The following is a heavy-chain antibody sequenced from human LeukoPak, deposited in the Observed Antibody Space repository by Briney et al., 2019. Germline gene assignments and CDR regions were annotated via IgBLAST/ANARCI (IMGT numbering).Heavy chain of an antibody. CDR3: AKGGYDYIEVGYFDY. V-gene: IGHV3-23*01. CDR1: GFTFSNYA. J-gene: IGHJ4*02. D-gene: IGHD5-12*01. CDR2: VIGSVAST. Sequence: SGGSLRLSCAASGFTFSNYAMSWVRQSPGKGLEWVSMVIGSVASTFYADSVKGRFTISRDNSKNTLYLQMNSLRAEDTAVYYCAKGGYDYIEVGYFDYWGQGTLVTVSS.